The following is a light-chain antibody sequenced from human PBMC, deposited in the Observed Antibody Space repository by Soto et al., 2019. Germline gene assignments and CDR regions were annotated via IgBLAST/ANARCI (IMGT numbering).Light chain of an antibody. Sequence: QPVLTQPPSASGTPGQRVTISCSGSSSNIGSNYVYWYQQLPGTAPKLLIYRNNQRPSGVPDRFSGSKSGTSASLAISGLRSEDEADYYCAAWDDSPSGQEVFGGGTKLTVL. CDR3: AAWDDSPSGQEV. CDR1: SSNIGSNY. V-gene: IGLV1-47*01. CDR2: RNN. J-gene: IGLJ2*01.